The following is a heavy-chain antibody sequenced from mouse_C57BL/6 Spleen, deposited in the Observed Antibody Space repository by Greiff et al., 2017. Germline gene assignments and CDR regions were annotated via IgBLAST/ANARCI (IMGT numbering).Heavy chain of an antibody. J-gene: IGHJ4*01. CDR3: ARDGYGDFYAMDY. D-gene: IGHD2-13*01. CDR2: IGPNSGGT. Sequence: QVQLQQPGAELVKPGASVKLSCKASGYTFTSYWMHWVKQRPGRGLEWIGRIGPNSGGTKYNEKFKSQATLAVDKPSSTAYMQRSSLTSEDSAVYYCARDGYGDFYAMDYWGQGTSVTVSS. V-gene: IGHV1-72*01. CDR1: GYTFTSYW.